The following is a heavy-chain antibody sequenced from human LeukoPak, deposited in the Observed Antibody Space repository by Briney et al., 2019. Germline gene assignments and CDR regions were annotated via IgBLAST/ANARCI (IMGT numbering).Heavy chain of an antibody. J-gene: IGHJ4*02. CDR2: VSGSGGGT. D-gene: IGHD2-2*01. CDR3: AKDSLVVSAAGNSFDF. CDR1: GFPFSSYA. V-gene: IGHV3-23*01. Sequence: GGSLRLSCAASGFPFSSYAMSWVRQAPGKGLEWVSVVSGSGGGTYYADSVKGRFTISRDKSKNTMYLQMNSLRAEDTGVYYCAKDSLVVSAAGNSFDFWGQGTLVAVSS.